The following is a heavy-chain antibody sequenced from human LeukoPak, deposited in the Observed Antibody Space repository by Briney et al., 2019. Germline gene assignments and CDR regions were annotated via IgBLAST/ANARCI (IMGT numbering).Heavy chain of an antibody. V-gene: IGHV4-39*01. CDR1: GGSISSSSYY. CDR3: ARHTGYSYGPGWGYYGMDV. Sequence: SETLSLTCTVSGGSISSSSYYWGWIRQPPGKGLEWIGSIYYSGSTYYNPSHKSRVTISVDTSKNQFSLKLSSVTAADTAVYYCARHTGYSYGPGWGYYGMDVWGQGTTVTVSS. CDR2: IYYSGST. J-gene: IGHJ6*02. D-gene: IGHD5-18*01.